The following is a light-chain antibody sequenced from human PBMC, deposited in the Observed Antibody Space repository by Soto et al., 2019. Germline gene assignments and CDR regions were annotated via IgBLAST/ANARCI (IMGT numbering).Light chain of an antibody. CDR1: QSLRSN. Sequence: EIVMTQSPATLSVSPGERANLSRRARQSLRSNLAWYQQKPGQDPRLLIYGASTRATGIPDRFSGSGSGTEFTLTISSLQSEDLGVYYCQDYTNWPRTFGQGTKVDIK. CDR2: GAS. V-gene: IGKV3-15*01. CDR3: QDYTNWPRT. J-gene: IGKJ1*01.